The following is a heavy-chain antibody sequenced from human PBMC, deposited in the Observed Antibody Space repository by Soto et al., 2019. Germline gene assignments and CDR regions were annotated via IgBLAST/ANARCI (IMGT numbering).Heavy chain of an antibody. CDR1: EGTFNSYA. Sequence: QAQVVQSGAEVRKPGSSVKLSCKASEGTFNSYAIAWVRQAPGQGLEWMGGIIPYYNTLNYAQKFQDRVTITADDSTNTVYMELRSLRSDEPAVYFCASGASRWYPYFFDSWGQGSVVTVAS. V-gene: IGHV1-69*01. CDR3: ASGASRWYPYFFDS. J-gene: IGHJ4*02. D-gene: IGHD6-13*01. CDR2: IIPYYNTL.